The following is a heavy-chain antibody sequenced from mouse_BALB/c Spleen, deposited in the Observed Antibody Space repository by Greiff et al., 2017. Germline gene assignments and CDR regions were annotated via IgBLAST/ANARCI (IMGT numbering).Heavy chain of an antibody. Sequence: SGAELVRPGVSVKISCKGSGYTFTDYAMHWVKQSHAKSLEWIGVISTYYGDASYNQKFKGKATMTVDKSSSTAYMELARLTSEDSAIYYCARCYYVSSVYYAMDYWGQGTSVTVSS. J-gene: IGHJ4*01. CDR2: ISTYYGDA. D-gene: IGHD1-1*01. CDR3: ARCYYVSSVYYAMDY. CDR1: GYTFTDYA. V-gene: IGHV1S137*01.